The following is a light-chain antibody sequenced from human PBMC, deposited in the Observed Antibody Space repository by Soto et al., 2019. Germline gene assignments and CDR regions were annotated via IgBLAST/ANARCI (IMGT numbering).Light chain of an antibody. CDR1: QSISSY. CDR2: AAS. J-gene: IGKJ2*02. CDR3: QQSYSTPMCT. V-gene: IGKV1-39*01. Sequence: DIQMTQSPSSLSASVGDRVTITCRASQSISSYLNWYQQKPGKAPKLLIYAASSLQSGVPSRFSGSGSGTDFTLTISSLQPEDFATYYCQQSYSTPMCTFVQGTKLEIK.